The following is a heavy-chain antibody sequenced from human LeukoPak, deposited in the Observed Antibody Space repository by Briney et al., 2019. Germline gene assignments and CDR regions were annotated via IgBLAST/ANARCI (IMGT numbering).Heavy chain of an antibody. J-gene: IGHJ3*02. V-gene: IGHV3-21*01. CDR2: ISSSSSYI. D-gene: IGHD5-12*01. CDR3: ARDRIEVVGYSGYDSDAFDI. CDR1: GFTFSSYS. Sequence: GGSLRLSCAASGFTFSSYSMNWVRQAPGKGLEWVSSISSSSSYIYYADSVKGRFTISRDNAKNSLYLQMNSLRAEDTAVYYCARDRIEVVGYSGYDSDAFDIWGQGTKVTVSS.